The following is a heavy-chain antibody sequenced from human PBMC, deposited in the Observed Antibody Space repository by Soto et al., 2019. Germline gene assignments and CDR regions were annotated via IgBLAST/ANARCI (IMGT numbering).Heavy chain of an antibody. CDR3: AKVIISRTMISSFDC. J-gene: IGHJ4*02. V-gene: IGHV3-30*18. D-gene: IGHD3-22*01. CDR1: RFTFSSYG. CDR2: ISYDGSNK. Sequence: SLRLSCAASRFTFSSYGMHWVRQAPGKGLEWVAVISYDGSNKYYADSVKGRFTISRDNSRNTLYLQMNSLRAEDTAVYYCAKVIISRTMISSFDCWGQGTLVTVSS.